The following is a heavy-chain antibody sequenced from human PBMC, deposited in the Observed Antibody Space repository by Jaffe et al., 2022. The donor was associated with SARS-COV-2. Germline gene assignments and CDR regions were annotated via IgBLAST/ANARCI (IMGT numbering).Heavy chain of an antibody. CDR3: ARCAAPYKDTGPPEYYYYGMDV. J-gene: IGHJ6*02. Sequence: QVQLQESGPGLVKPSETLSLTCTVSGGSISSYYWSWIRQPPGKGLEWIGYIYYSGSTNYNPSLKSRVTISVDTSKNQFSLKLSSVTAADTAVYYCARCAAPYKDTGPPEYYYYGMDVWGQGTTVTVSS. D-gene: IGHD5-18*01. CDR1: GGSISSYY. V-gene: IGHV4-59*01. CDR2: IYYSGST.